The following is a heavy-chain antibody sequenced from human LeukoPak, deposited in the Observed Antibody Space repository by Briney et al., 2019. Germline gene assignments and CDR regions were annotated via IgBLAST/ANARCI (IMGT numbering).Heavy chain of an antibody. V-gene: IGHV4-59*02. Sequence: SETVSLTCTVSAVSVNIYYWNWIRQTPGMGLEWIGYIYSSGSTKYNPSLKSRVTISVDTSRNEFSLKLTSVTGADTAVYYCARAVPVTMTDPFVRWGEGTLGTVSS. J-gene: IGHJ3*01. CDR1: AVSVNIYY. CDR2: IYSSGST. CDR3: ARAVPVTMTDPFVR. D-gene: IGHD3-22*01.